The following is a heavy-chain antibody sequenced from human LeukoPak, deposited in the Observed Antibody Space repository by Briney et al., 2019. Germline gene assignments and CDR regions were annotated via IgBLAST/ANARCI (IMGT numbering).Heavy chain of an antibody. CDR3: AKDADYYDSSGYYYAYFDY. Sequence: GGSLRLSCAASGFTVSSNYMSWVRQAPGKGLEWVSVIYSGSSTYYADSAKGRFTISRDNSKNTLYLQMNSLRAEDTAIYYCAKDADYYDSSGYYYAYFDYWGQGTLVTVSS. CDR2: IYSGSST. D-gene: IGHD3-22*01. J-gene: IGHJ4*02. V-gene: IGHV3-53*01. CDR1: GFTVSSNY.